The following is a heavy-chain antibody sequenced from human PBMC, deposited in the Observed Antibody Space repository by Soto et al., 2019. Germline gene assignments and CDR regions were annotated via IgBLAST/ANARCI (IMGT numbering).Heavy chain of an antibody. J-gene: IGHJ5*02. CDR2: IKQDGSAK. CDR1: GFTFSSYW. Sequence: GGSLRLSCAASGFTFSSYWMSWVRQAPGKGLEWVANIKQDGSAKYYVDSVKGRFTISRDNAKNSLYLQMNSLRAEDTAVYYCATSIAARPRWFDPWGQGTLVTVSS. CDR3: ATSIAARPRWFDP. V-gene: IGHV3-7*01. D-gene: IGHD6-6*01.